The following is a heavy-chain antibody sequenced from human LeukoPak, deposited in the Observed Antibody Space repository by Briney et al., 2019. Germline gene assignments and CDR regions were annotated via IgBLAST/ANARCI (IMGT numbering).Heavy chain of an antibody. CDR1: GYTFTSYD. J-gene: IGHJ5*02. CDR3: ARVIRHYDYVWGSYPYPGGDWFDP. V-gene: IGHV1-8*03. D-gene: IGHD3-16*02. CDR2: MNPNSGNT. Sequence: ASVKVSCKASGYTFTSYDINWVRQATGQGLEWMGWMNPNSGNTGYAQKFQGRVTITRNTSISTAHMELSSLRSEDTAVYYCARVIRHYDYVWGSYPYPGGDWFDPWGQGTLVTVSS.